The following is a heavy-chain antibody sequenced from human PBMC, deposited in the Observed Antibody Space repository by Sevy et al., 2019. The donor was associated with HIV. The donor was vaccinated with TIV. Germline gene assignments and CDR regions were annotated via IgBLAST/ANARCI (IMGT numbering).Heavy chain of an antibody. V-gene: IGHV3-53*01. CDR2: IYSGGST. CDR1: GFTVSSNY. J-gene: IGHJ6*03. D-gene: IGHD3-10*01. CDR3: ARCGSGSYDMSRDYYYYMDV. Sequence: GGSLRLSCAASGFTVSSNYMSWVRQAPGKGLEWVSVIYSGGSTYYADSVKGRFTISRDNSKNTLYLQMNSLRAEDTAVYYCARCGSGSYDMSRDYYYYMDVWGKGTTVTVSS.